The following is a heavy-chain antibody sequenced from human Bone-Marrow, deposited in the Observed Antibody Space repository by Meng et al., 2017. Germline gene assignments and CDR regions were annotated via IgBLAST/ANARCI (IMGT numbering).Heavy chain of an antibody. CDR1: GFTFSSYA. V-gene: IGHV3-23*01. J-gene: IGHJ4*02. CDR2: ISGSGGST. D-gene: IGHD6-19*01. CDR3: AKDLRLIAVADLFDY. Sequence: GESLKISCAASGFTFSSYAMSWVRQAPGKGLEWVSAISGSGGSTHYADSVKGRFTISRDNSKNTLYLQMNSLRAEDTAVYYCAKDLRLIAVADLFDYWGQGTLVTVSS.